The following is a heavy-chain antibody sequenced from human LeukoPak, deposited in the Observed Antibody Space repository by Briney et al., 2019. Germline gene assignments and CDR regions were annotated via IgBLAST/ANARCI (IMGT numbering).Heavy chain of an antibody. CDR3: ARARYYGSGGDY. Sequence: ASVKVSCKASGYTFTSYGISWVRQAPGQGLEWMGWISAYNGNTNYAQKLQGRVTMTTDTSTSTAYMELRSLRTDDTPVYYCARARYYGSGGDYWGQGTLVTVSS. D-gene: IGHD3-10*01. J-gene: IGHJ4*02. V-gene: IGHV1-18*01. CDR2: ISAYNGNT. CDR1: GYTFTSYG.